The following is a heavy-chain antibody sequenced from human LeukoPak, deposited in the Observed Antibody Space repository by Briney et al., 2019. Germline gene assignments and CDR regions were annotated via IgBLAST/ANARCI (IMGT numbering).Heavy chain of an antibody. Sequence: PGGSLRLSCAASGFTFSSYAMSWVRQAPGKGLEWVSAISGSGGSTYYADSVKGRFTISRDNSKNTLYLQMNSLRAEDTAVYYCAKDPSDYSLFYYYYYGMDVWGQGTTVTVSS. CDR1: GFTFSSYA. V-gene: IGHV3-23*01. CDR2: ISGSGGST. J-gene: IGHJ6*02. D-gene: IGHD4-11*01. CDR3: AKDPSDYSLFYYYYYGMDV.